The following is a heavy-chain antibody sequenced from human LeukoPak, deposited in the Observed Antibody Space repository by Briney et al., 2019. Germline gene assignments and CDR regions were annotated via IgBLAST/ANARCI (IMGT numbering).Heavy chain of an antibody. CDR2: ISGGGGPT. Sequence: PGGSLRLSCAASGFTFSSYAMSWVRQAPGKGLEWVSAISGGGGPTVYADSVKGRFTISRDNSKNTLFLQMNSLRAEDTAIYYCAKRYSQGTFDYWGQGTLVTVSS. V-gene: IGHV3-23*01. CDR1: GFTFSSYA. J-gene: IGHJ4*02. D-gene: IGHD5-18*01. CDR3: AKRYSQGTFDY.